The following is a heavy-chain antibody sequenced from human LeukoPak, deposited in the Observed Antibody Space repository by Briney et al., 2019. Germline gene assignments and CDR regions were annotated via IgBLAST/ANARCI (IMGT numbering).Heavy chain of an antibody. CDR2: IIRIFGTA. Sequence: GASVKVSCKASGGTFSSYAISWVRQAPGQGLEWMGRIIRIFGTANYAQKFQGRVTITTDESTSTAYMELSSLRSEDTAVYYCARELIVGAVDYWGQGTLVTVSS. CDR1: GGTFSSYA. V-gene: IGHV1-69*05. D-gene: IGHD1-26*01. J-gene: IGHJ4*02. CDR3: ARELIVGAVDY.